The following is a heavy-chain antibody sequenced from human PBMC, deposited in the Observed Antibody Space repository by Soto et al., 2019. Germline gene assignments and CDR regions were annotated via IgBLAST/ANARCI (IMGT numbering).Heavy chain of an antibody. J-gene: IGHJ4*02. D-gene: IGHD5-12*01. V-gene: IGHV3-30*18. CDR3: AKDGYNYRGGDY. CDR2: ISYDGSNK. CDR1: GFTFSSYG. Sequence: ESGGGVVQPGRSLRLSCAASGFTFSSYGMHWVRQAPGKGLEWVAVISYDGSNKYYADSVKGRFTISRDNSKNTLYLQMNSLRAEDTAVYYCAKDGYNYRGGDYWGQGTLVTVSS.